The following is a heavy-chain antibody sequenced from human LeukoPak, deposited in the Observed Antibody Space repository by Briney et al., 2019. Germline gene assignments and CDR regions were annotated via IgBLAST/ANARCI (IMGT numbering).Heavy chain of an antibody. CDR3: ARRSSFWFDY. J-gene: IGHJ4*02. D-gene: IGHD6-13*01. Sequence: SETLSLTCTVSGYSISSGYYWGWIRQPPGKGLEWIGSIYHSGSTYYNPSLKSRVTISVDTSKNQFSLKLSSVTAADTAVYYCARRSSFWFDYWGQGTLVTVSS. CDR1: GYSISSGYY. V-gene: IGHV4-38-2*02. CDR2: IYHSGST.